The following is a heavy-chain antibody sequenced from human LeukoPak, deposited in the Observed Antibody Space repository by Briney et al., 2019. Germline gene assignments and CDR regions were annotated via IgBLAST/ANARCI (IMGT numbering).Heavy chain of an antibody. J-gene: IGHJ3*02. D-gene: IGHD1-14*01. Sequence: SETLSLTCAVSGGSISSYYWSWIRQPAGEGLEWIGRIYGSDITNYNPSLRSRVTMSIDTSKNQFSLKLSSVTAADTAVYYCTRATDSRRYAFDIWGQGTVVTVSS. V-gene: IGHV4-4*07. CDR3: TRATDSRRYAFDI. CDR2: IYGSDIT. CDR1: GGSISSYY.